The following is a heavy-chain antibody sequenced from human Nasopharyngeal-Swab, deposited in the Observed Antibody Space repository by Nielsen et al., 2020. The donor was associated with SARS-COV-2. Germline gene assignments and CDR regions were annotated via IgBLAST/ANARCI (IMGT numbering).Heavy chain of an antibody. Sequence: WIRQPPGKGLEWIGEIYHSGSTNYSLSLKSRVTISVDKSKNQFSLKLSSVTAADTAVYYCARERLGYCSSTSCYGGERYYYYYYMDVWGKGTTVTVSS. CDR2: IYHSGST. D-gene: IGHD2-2*01. J-gene: IGHJ6*03. CDR3: ARERLGYCSSTSCYGGERYYYYYYMDV. V-gene: IGHV4-4*02.